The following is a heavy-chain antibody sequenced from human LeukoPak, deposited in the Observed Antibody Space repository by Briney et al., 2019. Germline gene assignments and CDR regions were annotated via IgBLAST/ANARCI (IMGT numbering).Heavy chain of an antibody. D-gene: IGHD6-13*01. J-gene: IGHJ4*02. Sequence: GGSLRLSCAASGFIFSSYGMHWVRQAPGKGLEWVAVIWYDGSNKYNVDSVKGRFTISRDNSKSTLYLQMNSLRTEDTAVYYCARDIAATGTYTDYWGQGTLVAVSS. CDR3: ARDIAATGTYTDY. V-gene: IGHV3-30*19. CDR2: IWYDGSNK. CDR1: GFIFSSYG.